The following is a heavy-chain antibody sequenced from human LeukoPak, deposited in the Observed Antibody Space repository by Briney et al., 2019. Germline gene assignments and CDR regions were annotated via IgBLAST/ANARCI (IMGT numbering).Heavy chain of an antibody. D-gene: IGHD4-17*01. V-gene: IGHV3-23*01. CDR1: GFTFSNYA. Sequence: GGSLRLSCAASGFTFSNYAMSWVRQAPGKGLEWVSAISGSGGSTYYADSVKGRFTISRDNSKNTLYLQMNSLRAEDTAVYYCAKDGPDYGYYGMDVWGQGTTVTVSS. CDR2: ISGSGGST. CDR3: AKDGPDYGYYGMDV. J-gene: IGHJ6*02.